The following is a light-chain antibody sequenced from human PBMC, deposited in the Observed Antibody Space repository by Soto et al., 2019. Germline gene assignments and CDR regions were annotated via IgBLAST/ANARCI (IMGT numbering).Light chain of an antibody. CDR3: LQSVQAPWT. J-gene: IGKJ1*01. CDR1: QSLLYSDGKTY. Sequence: EIVLTQTPLSLSVTPGQPASISCRSSQSLLYSDGKTYLYWYLQKAGQPRQLLIYGVSNRFPGVPDRFSGSGSGTDFTLKISRVEAEDVGVYYCLQSVQAPWTFGQGTKVEIK. CDR2: GVS. V-gene: IGKV2D-29*01.